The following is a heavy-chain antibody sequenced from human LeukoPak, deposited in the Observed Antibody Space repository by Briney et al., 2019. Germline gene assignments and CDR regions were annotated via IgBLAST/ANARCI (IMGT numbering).Heavy chain of an antibody. Sequence: SETLSLTCVVSGGSISSSYYYWTWIRQPPGKGLEWIGSIYSSGSTYYNPSLKSRVTTSVDTSKSQFSLKLSSVTAADTAVYYCAREPRPTYYYDTSGYYIDYWGQGTLVTVSS. CDR3: AREPRPTYYYDTSGYYIDY. D-gene: IGHD3-22*01. V-gene: IGHV4-39*07. CDR1: GGSISSSYYY. CDR2: IYSSGST. J-gene: IGHJ4*02.